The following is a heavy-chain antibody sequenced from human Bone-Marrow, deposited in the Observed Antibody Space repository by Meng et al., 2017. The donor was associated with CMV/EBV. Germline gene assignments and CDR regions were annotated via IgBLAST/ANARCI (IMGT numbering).Heavy chain of an antibody. CDR2: ISSSSSYI. CDR1: GFRFSSYS. J-gene: IGHJ4*02. Sequence: SGFRFSSYSMNWVRQAPGKGLEWVSSISSSSSYIYYAGSVKGRFTISRDNAKNSLYLQMNSLRAEDTAVYYCARQLRIAVAGILFDYWGQGTLVTVSS. D-gene: IGHD6-19*01. V-gene: IGHV3-21*01. CDR3: ARQLRIAVAGILFDY.